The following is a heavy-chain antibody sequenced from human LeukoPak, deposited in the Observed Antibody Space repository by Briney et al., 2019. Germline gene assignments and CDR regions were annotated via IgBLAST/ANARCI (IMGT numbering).Heavy chain of an antibody. J-gene: IGHJ6*02. D-gene: IGHD3-10*01. Sequence: GGSLRLSCAASGFTFSSYAVSWVRQAPGKGLEWVSAISGSGGSTYYADSVKGRFTIPRDTSKNTLYLQMNSLRAEDTAVYYCAKDPGIPPRRGDYYGMDVWGQGTTVTVSS. CDR3: AKDPGIPPRRGDYYGMDV. V-gene: IGHV3-23*01. CDR2: ISGSGGST. CDR1: GFTFSSYA.